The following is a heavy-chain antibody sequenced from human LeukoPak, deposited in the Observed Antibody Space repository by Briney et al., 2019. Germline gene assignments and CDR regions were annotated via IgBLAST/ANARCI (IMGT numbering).Heavy chain of an antibody. CDR1: GYTFTSYG. CDR3: ARYPGWIAVAGQKEVDY. Sequence: SVKVSCKASGYTFTSYGISWVRQAPGQGLEWMGRIIPILGIANYAQKFQGRVTITADKSTSTAYMELSSLRSEDTAVYYCARYPGWIAVAGQKEVDYWGQGTLVTVSS. D-gene: IGHD6-19*01. V-gene: IGHV1-69*04. CDR2: IIPILGIA. J-gene: IGHJ4*02.